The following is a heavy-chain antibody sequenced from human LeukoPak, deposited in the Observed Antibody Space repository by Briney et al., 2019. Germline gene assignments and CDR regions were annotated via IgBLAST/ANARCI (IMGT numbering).Heavy chain of an antibody. CDR1: GYTFTGYY. J-gene: IGHJ4*02. CDR2: INPNSGGT. D-gene: IGHD6-13*01. CDR3: ARVTGYRIEDYFDY. Sequence: ASVKVSCKASGYTFTGYYMHWVRQAPGQGLGWMGWINPNSGGTNYAQKFQGRVTMTRDTSISTAYMELSRLRSDDTAVYYCARVTGYRIEDYFDYWGQGTLVTVSS. V-gene: IGHV1-2*02.